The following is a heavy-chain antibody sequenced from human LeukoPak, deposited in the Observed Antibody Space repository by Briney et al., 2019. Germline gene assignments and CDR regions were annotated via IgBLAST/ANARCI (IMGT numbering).Heavy chain of an antibody. V-gene: IGHV4-59*01. CDR2: IYYSGST. D-gene: IGHD5-24*01. Sequence: SETLSLTCTVSGGSISSYYWSWIRQPPGKGLEWIGYIYYSGSTNYNPSLKSRVTISVDTSKNQFSLKLSSVTAEDTAVYYCARGRGDGYLSFDIWGQGTMVTVSS. CDR3: ARGRGDGYLSFDI. J-gene: IGHJ3*02. CDR1: GGSISSYY.